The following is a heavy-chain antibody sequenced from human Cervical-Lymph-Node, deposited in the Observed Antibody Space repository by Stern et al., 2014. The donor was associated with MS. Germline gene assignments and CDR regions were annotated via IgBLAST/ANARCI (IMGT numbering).Heavy chain of an antibody. CDR2: IIPIFATT. J-gene: IGHJ4*02. D-gene: IGHD1-1*01. CDR1: GGTFSSYT. Sequence: VQLVESGAEVKKPGSSVKVSCNVSGGTFSSYTLNWVRQPPGQGLEWMGGIIPIFATTNYPQRFQGKVTIAADGSTCTPYLEVGSLASEDTAVYYCARGGMPGTGGAFDNWGQGTLVIVSS. CDR3: ARGGMPGTGGAFDN. V-gene: IGHV1-69*01.